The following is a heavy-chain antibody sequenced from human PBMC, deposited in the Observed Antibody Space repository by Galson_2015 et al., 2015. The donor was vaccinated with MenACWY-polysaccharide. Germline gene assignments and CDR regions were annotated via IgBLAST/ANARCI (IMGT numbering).Heavy chain of an antibody. CDR1: GYSISSGYY. Sequence: LTCAVSGYSISSGYYWGWIRPPPGKGLAWIGSIYHSGSTYYNPSLKSRVTISVDTSKNQFSLKLSSVTAADTAVYYCARVEKYSGSYYILHWGQGTLVPVSS. CDR3: ARVEKYSGSYYILH. V-gene: IGHV4-38-2*01. J-gene: IGHJ4*02. D-gene: IGHD1-26*01. CDR2: IYHSGST.